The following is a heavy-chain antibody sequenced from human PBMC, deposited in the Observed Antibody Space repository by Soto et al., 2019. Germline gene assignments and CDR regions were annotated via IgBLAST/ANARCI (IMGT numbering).Heavy chain of an antibody. CDR1: GYSFTSYW. V-gene: IGHV5-10-1*01. D-gene: IGHD2-2*01. Sequence: GESLKISCKGSGYSFTSYWISWVRQMPGKGLEWMGRIDPSDSYTNYSPSFQGHVTISAGKSISTAYLQWSSLKASDTAMYYCASSPRGYCSSTSCRELGNYFGMDVWGQGTTVTVPS. CDR3: ASSPRGYCSSTSCRELGNYFGMDV. J-gene: IGHJ6*02. CDR2: IDPSDSYT.